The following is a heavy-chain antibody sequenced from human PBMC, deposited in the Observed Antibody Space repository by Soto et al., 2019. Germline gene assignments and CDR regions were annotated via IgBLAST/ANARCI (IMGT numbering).Heavy chain of an antibody. CDR3: ASVIWYDASNAPSHYYYHGMDV. V-gene: IGHV1-3*01. CDR2: INAGNGNT. D-gene: IGHD6-13*01. J-gene: IGHJ6*02. CDR1: GYTFTRYA. Sequence: ASVKGACKASGYTFTRYAMHWVRQAPGQRLEWMGWINAGNGNTKYSQKFQGRVTITRDTSASTAYMELSSLRSEDTAVYYCASVIWYDASNAPSHYYYHGMDVRGQGTTVTVSS.